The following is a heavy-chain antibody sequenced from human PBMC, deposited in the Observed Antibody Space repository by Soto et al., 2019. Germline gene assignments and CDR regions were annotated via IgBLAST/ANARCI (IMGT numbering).Heavy chain of an antibody. CDR2: IYYSGST. Sequence: SETLSLTCTVSGGSISSYYWSWIRQPPGKGLEWIGYIYYSGSTSYNPSLKSRVTISVDTSKNQFSLKLSSVTAADTAVYYCARAGSYCTNGVCSARFDPWGQGTLVTVS. J-gene: IGHJ5*02. CDR1: GGSISSYY. CDR3: ARAGSYCTNGVCSARFDP. D-gene: IGHD2-8*01. V-gene: IGHV4-59*01.